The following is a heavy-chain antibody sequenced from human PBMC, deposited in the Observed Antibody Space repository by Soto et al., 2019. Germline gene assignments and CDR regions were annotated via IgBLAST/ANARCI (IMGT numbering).Heavy chain of an antibody. CDR3: ARSRNNYYATSGAPAAIDY. D-gene: IGHD3-22*01. CDR2: ISFDGTNK. Sequence: PGGSLRRSFAASGFTFSSYAMHRVRQAPGKGLEWVALISFDGTNKYYADSVKGRFTISRDNSKDTLYLQMNSLRAEDTALYYCARSRNNYYATSGAPAAIDYWGQGT. V-gene: IGHV3-30-3*01. J-gene: IGHJ4*02. CDR1: GFTFSSYA.